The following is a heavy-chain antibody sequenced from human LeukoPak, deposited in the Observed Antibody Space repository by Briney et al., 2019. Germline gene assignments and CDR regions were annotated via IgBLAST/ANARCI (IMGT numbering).Heavy chain of an antibody. D-gene: IGHD3-9*01. Sequence: PGGSLRLSCAASGFTFSSYAMSWVRQAPGKGLEWVSAISCSGGSTYYADSVKGRFTISRDNSKNTLYPQMSSLRGDDTAVYYCATTADILTGYYMYYYFYMDVWGKGTAVTISS. CDR3: ATTADILTGYYMYYYFYMDV. CDR2: ISCSGGST. J-gene: IGHJ6*03. V-gene: IGHV3-23*01. CDR1: GFTFSSYA.